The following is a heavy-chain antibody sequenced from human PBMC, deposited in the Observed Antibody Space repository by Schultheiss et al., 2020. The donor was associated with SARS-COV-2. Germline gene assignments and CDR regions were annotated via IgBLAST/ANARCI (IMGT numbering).Heavy chain of an antibody. Sequence: SETLSLTCTVSGGSISSGGYYWSWIRQHPGKGLEWIGYIYYSGSTYYNPSLKSRVTISVDTSKNQFSLKLTSATAADTAVYYCGRESDYPSYFDYWGQGTLVTVSS. D-gene: IGHD3-10*01. CDR3: GRESDYPSYFDY. V-gene: IGHV4-31*03. J-gene: IGHJ4*02. CDR2: IYYSGST. CDR1: GGSISSGGYY.